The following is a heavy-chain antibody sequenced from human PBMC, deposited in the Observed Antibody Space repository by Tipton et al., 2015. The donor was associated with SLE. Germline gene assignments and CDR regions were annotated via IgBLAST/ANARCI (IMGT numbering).Heavy chain of an antibody. CDR3: ARVGSGDFWSDSYTGYYYYGLDV. D-gene: IGHD3-3*01. J-gene: IGHJ6*02. CDR2: ISWNSGNI. Sequence: SLRLSCAASGFSFEDYAMHWVRQVPGKGLEWVSGISWNSGNIEYADSVKGRFTISRDNAKNSLYLQMNSLRSEDTASYYCARVGSGDFWSDSYTGYYYYGLDVWGQGPTVTVSS. V-gene: IGHV3-9*01. CDR1: GFSFEDYA.